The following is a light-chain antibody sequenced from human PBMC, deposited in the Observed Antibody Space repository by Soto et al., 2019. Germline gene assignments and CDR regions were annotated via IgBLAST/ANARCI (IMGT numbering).Light chain of an antibody. J-gene: IGKJ1*01. CDR1: QSFLYSSNNKNY. Sequence: DIVMTQSPDSLSVSLGERATINFKFSQSFLYSSNNKNYLAWYQQKPGQPPKLLIYWASTRESGVPDRFSGSGSGTDFTLTISSLQAEDVAVYYCHQYYSTPWTFGQGTKVDIK. CDR2: WAS. V-gene: IGKV4-1*01. CDR3: HQYYSTPWT.